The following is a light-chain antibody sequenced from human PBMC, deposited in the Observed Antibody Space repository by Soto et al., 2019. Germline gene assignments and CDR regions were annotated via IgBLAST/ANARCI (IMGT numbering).Light chain of an antibody. CDR3: QQYGSSPQT. CDR1: QSGSSSY. CDR2: GAS. J-gene: IGKJ5*01. Sequence: IVLTQSPVSMTQSLGEIHTLSCSASQSGSSSYLAWDQQKPGQAPRLLIYGASSRATGIPDRFSGSGSGTAFTLTISRLEPEDFAVYYCQQYGSSPQTFGQGTRLEIK. V-gene: IGKV3-20*01.